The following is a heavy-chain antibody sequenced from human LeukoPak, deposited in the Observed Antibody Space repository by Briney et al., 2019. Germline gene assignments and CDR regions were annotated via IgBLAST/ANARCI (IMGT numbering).Heavy chain of an antibody. D-gene: IGHD6-13*01. J-gene: IGHJ4*02. Sequence: GGSLRLSCAASGFTFSSYAMHWVRQAPGKGLEWVAVISYDGINKYYADSVKGRFTISRDNSKNTLYLQMNSLRAEDTAVYYCARNRYRIAESALDYWGQGTLVTVSS. CDR2: ISYDGINK. CDR1: GFTFSSYA. V-gene: IGHV3-30*04. CDR3: ARNRYRIAESALDY.